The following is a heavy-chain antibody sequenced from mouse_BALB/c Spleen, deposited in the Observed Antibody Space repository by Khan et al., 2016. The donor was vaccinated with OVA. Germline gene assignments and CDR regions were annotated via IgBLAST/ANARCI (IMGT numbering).Heavy chain of an antibody. CDR3: ARGGAAYYRNDGGAMDY. V-gene: IGHV9-4*02. D-gene: IGHD2-14*01. J-gene: IGHJ4*01. CDR2: INTHSGVP. Sequence: QIQLVQSGPELKKPGETVRISCKASGYTFTNAGMQWVQKMPGKGLKWIGWINTHSGVPKYAEDFKGRFAFSLETSASTVYLQITNLKNEDTATYCCARGGAAYYRNDGGAMDYWGQGTSVTVSS. CDR1: GYTFTNAG.